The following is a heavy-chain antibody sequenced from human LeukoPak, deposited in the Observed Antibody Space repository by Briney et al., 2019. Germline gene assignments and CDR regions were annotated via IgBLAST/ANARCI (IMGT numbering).Heavy chain of an antibody. Sequence: ASVKVSCKASGYTFTSYGISWVRQAPGQGLEWMGIINPSGGSTSYAQKFQGRVTMTRDTSTSTVYMELSSLRSEDTAVYYCARDDRFITIFGVALAYYYGMDVWGQGTTVTVSS. D-gene: IGHD3-3*01. V-gene: IGHV1-46*01. CDR1: GYTFTSYG. CDR3: ARDDRFITIFGVALAYYYGMDV. J-gene: IGHJ6*02. CDR2: INPSGGST.